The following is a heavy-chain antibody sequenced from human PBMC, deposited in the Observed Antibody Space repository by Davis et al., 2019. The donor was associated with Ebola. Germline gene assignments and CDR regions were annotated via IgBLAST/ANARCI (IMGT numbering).Heavy chain of an antibody. CDR1: GFTFAAYA. CDR3: AKGLAARQSLYNWFDP. CDR2: ISWNSGSI. J-gene: IGHJ5*02. V-gene: IGHV3-9*01. D-gene: IGHD6-6*01. Sequence: GGSLRLSCAASGFTFAAYAMHWVRQAPGKGLEWVSGISWNSGSIGYADSVKGRFTISRDNAKNSLYLQMNSLRAEDTAVYYCAKGLAARQSLYNWFDPWGQGTLVTVSS.